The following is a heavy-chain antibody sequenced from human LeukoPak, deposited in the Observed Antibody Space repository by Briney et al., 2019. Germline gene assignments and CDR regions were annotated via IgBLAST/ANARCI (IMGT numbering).Heavy chain of an antibody. Sequence: PSETLSLTCSVSGGSIRSYYWSWIRQPPGEGLEWLGYTFHTGRTSYNPSFKSRVTISLDTSKNQVSLKVTSVTAADTAVYYCVSSSGYDPAVFFPHWGQGTLLTVSS. CDR2: TFHTGRT. V-gene: IGHV4-59*12. CDR1: GGSIRSYY. D-gene: IGHD5-12*01. J-gene: IGHJ1*01. CDR3: VSSSGYDPAVFFPH.